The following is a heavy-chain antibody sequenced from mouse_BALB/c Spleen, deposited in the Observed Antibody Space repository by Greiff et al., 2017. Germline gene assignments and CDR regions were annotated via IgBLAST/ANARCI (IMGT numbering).Heavy chain of an antibody. CDR3: AKGYDYAMDY. CDR1: GFSLTSYG. J-gene: IGHJ4*01. CDR2: IWAGGST. D-gene: IGHD2-12*01. V-gene: IGHV2-9*02. Sequence: VMLVESGPGLVAPSQSLSITCTVSGFSLTSYGVHWVRQPPGKGLEWLGVIWAGGSTNYNSALMSRLSVSKDNSKSQVFLKMNSLQTDDTAMYYCAKGYDYAMDYWGQGTSVTVSS.